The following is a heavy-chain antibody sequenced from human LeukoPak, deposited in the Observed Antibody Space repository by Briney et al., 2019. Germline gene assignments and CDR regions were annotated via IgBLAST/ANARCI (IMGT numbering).Heavy chain of an antibody. CDR2: IYTSGST. Sequence: PSETLSLTCTVSGGSISSYYWSWIQQPAGKGLEWIGRIYTSGSTNYNPSLKSRVTMSVDTSKNQFSLKLSSVTAADTAVYYCARVTMIVVVKGYYYYMDVWGKGTTVTVSS. J-gene: IGHJ6*03. V-gene: IGHV4-4*07. CDR3: ARVTMIVVVKGYYYYMDV. D-gene: IGHD3-22*01. CDR1: GGSISSYY.